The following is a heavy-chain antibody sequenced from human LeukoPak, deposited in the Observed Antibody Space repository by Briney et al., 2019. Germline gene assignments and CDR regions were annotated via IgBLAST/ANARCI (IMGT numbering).Heavy chain of an antibody. J-gene: IGHJ3*02. D-gene: IGHD2-21*01. CDR2: IRYDGSNK. Sequence: PGGSLRLSCAASGFSFSSYGMHWVRQAPGKGLEWVAFIRYDGSNKYYADSVKGRFTISRDNSKNTLYLQMNSLRAEDTAVYYCAKGELLVISLDAFDIWGQGTMVTVSS. V-gene: IGHV3-30*02. CDR3: AKGELLVISLDAFDI. CDR1: GFSFSSYG.